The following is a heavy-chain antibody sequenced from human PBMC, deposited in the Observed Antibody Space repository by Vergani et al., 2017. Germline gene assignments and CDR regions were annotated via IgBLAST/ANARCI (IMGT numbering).Heavy chain of an antibody. Sequence: QVQLQQWGAGLLKPSETLSLTCAVYGGSFSGYYWSWIRQPPGKGLEWIGEINHSGSTNYNPSLKSRVTISVDTSKNQFSLKLSSVTAADTAVYYCARDGSYSSGWKGMDVWGKGTTVTVSS. CDR1: GGSFSGYY. CDR2: INHSGST. J-gene: IGHJ6*03. CDR3: ARDGSYSSGWKGMDV. V-gene: IGHV4-34*01. D-gene: IGHD6-19*01.